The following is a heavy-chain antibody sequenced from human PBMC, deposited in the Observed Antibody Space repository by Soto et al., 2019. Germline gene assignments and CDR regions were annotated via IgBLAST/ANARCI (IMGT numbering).Heavy chain of an antibody. J-gene: IGHJ4*02. D-gene: IGHD1-26*01. CDR2: MEPSSGKT. CDR3: ARGVTAGVDY. CDR1: GYSFTGLD. V-gene: IGHV1-8*01. Sequence: ASVKVSCKASGYSFTGLDINWVRQTTGQGLEWMGWMEPSSGKTGYAQKFQGRVTMTRDTSINTAYMELSSLTSDDTAFYYCARGVTAGVDYWGQGTLVTVSS.